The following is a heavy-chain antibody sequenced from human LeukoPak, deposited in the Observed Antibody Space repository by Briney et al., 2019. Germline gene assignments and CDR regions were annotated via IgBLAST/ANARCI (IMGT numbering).Heavy chain of an antibody. D-gene: IGHD3-10*01. CDR1: GGSISSYY. CDR2: IYTSGST. J-gene: IGHJ5*02. Sequence: SETLSLTCTVSGGSISSYYWSWIRQPAGKGLEWIGRIYTSGSTNYNPSPKSRVTMSVDTSKNQFSLKLSSVTAADTAVYYCARAREEYYYGSGSYGFDPWGQGTLVTVSS. V-gene: IGHV4-4*07. CDR3: ARAREEYYYGSGSYGFDP.